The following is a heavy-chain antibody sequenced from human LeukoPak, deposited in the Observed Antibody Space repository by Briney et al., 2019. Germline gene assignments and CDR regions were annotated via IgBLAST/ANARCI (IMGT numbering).Heavy chain of an antibody. Sequence: PGASVKVSCKASGYTFTSYYMHWVRQAPGQGLEWMGIINPSGGSTSYAQKFQGRVTMTRDTSTSTVYMELSSLRSDDTAVFYCARANGSGWRFDFWGQGTLVTVSS. CDR2: INPSGGST. CDR1: GYTFTSYY. D-gene: IGHD6-19*01. V-gene: IGHV1-46*01. CDR3: ARANGSGWRFDF. J-gene: IGHJ4*02.